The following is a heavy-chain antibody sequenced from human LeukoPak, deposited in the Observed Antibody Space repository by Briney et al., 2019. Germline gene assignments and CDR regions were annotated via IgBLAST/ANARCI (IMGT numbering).Heavy chain of an antibody. CDR3: ARARGAEAIDS. D-gene: IGHD3-10*01. CDR1: GGSFSGYY. J-gene: IGHJ4*02. Sequence: SETLSLTCAVYGGSFSGYYWTWIRQPPGKGLEWIGEINHSGSTTYNSSLKSRVTVSVDTSKNQFSLKLTSVTAADTAVYYCARARGAEAIDSWGQGTLVTVSS. CDR2: INHSGST. V-gene: IGHV4-34*01.